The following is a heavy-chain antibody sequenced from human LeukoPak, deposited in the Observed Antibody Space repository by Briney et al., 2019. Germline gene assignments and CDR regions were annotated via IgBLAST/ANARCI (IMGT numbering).Heavy chain of an antibody. Sequence: PSETVSLTCTVSGGSISSYYWSWIRQPPGKGLEWIGYIYYRGSTNYNPSLKSRVTISVDTSKNQFSLKLSSVTAADTAVYYCARHDYYGSGRFDYWGQGTLVTVSS. CDR3: ARHDYYGSGRFDY. V-gene: IGHV4-59*08. CDR2: IYYRGST. CDR1: GGSISSYY. D-gene: IGHD3-10*01. J-gene: IGHJ4*02.